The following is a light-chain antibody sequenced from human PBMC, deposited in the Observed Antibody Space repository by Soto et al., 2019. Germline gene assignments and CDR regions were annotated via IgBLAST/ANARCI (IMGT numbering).Light chain of an antibody. J-gene: IGKJ1*01. Sequence: DIQMTQSPSSLSASVGDRVTITCRASRSISNYLNWYQQKSGKVPRLLIYAASSLQPGVTSRFSGTGTGTAFTLTITSLQPEDSATYYCQQSYSVPRFGPGTRVDLK. CDR1: RSISNY. CDR3: QQSYSVPR. CDR2: AAS. V-gene: IGKV1-39*01.